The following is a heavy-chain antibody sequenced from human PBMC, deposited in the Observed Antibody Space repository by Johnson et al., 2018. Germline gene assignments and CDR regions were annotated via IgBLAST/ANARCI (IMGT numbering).Heavy chain of an antibody. CDR3: TRGPLLFGETHDAFDI. D-gene: IGHD3-10*01. J-gene: IGHJ3*02. CDR2: IRSNAYGGTT. CDR1: GFTFGDYA. Sequence: VQLVESGGGLVQPGRSLRLSCTASGFTFGDYAMSWFRQAPGKGLEGGGFIRSNAYGGTTEYAASVKGRFTISRDDSKSIAYLQMNSLKTEDTAVYYCTRGPLLFGETHDAFDIWGQGTMVTVSS. V-gene: IGHV3-49*03.